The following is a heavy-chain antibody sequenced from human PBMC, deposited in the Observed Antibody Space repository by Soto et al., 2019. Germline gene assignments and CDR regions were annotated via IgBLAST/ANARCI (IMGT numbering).Heavy chain of an antibody. J-gene: IGHJ4*02. CDR3: ARLNRDYSNPDY. D-gene: IGHD4-4*01. V-gene: IGHV3-30-3*01. Sequence: QVLLVEAGGGVVQPGRSLRLSCAASGFTFSTYAMHWVRQAPGKGLEWLAALSYDGAARYYADSVKGRFTISRDHSKNTMYLQMTSLRAEDTALYYCARLNRDYSNPDYWGQGTVVTVST. CDR2: LSYDGAAR. CDR1: GFTFSTYA.